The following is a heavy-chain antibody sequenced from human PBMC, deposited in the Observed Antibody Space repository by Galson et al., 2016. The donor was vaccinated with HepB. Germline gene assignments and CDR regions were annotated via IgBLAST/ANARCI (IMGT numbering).Heavy chain of an antibody. D-gene: IGHD4-17*01. CDR1: GFIFSRFA. Sequence: SLRLSCAASGFIFSRFAINWVRQTPGKGLEWVSSIGGSGESTSYADSVKGRFTISRDNSKNTVYLQMNSLRVEDTAVYYCAKVTTMTSWGVRWFDPWGQGTLVTVSS. CDR3: AKVTTMTSWGVRWFDP. V-gene: IGHV3-23*01. CDR2: IGGSGEST. J-gene: IGHJ5*02.